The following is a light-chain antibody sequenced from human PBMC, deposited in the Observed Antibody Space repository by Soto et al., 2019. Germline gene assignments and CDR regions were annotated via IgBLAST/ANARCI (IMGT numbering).Light chain of an antibody. CDR1: QSIGTD. CDR3: QHTYSTPWT. CDR2: GAS. J-gene: IGKJ1*01. Sequence: DIQMTQSPSSLSASMGDRVSITCRASQSIGTDLNWYQQNPGKAPKLRIYGASTLQGGVPSRFSGSVSGTEFTLTISSLQPGAVANSVCQHTYSTPWTFGQGTKVDI. V-gene: IGKV1-39*01.